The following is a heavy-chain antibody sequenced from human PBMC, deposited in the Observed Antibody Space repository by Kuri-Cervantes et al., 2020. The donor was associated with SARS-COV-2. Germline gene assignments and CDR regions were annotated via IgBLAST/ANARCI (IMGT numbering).Heavy chain of an antibody. Sequence: VGSLRLSCAASGFTFSPYAMHWVRQAPGKGLECVAFIWYDEDNKYYADSVKGRFTISRDNSKNTLYLQMNTLRAEDTAVYYCGSGLLPHYWGQGTLVTVSS. CDR1: GFTFSPYA. CDR3: GSGLLPHY. J-gene: IGHJ4*02. D-gene: IGHD3-22*01. CDR2: IWYDEDNK. V-gene: IGHV3-30*02.